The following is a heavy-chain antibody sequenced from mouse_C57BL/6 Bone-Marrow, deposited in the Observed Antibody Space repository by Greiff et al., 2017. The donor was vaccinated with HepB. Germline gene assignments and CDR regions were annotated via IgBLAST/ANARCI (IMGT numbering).Heavy chain of an antibody. D-gene: IGHD1-1*01. CDR3: TYYYGSSYGYWYFDV. V-gene: IGHV14-4*01. Sequence: VQLQQSGAELVRPGASVKLSCTASGFNIKDDYMHWVKQRPEQGLEWIGWIDPENGDTEYASKLQGKATITADTSSNTAYLQLSSLTSEDTAVYYCTYYYGSSYGYWYFDVWGTGTTVTVSS. J-gene: IGHJ1*03. CDR1: GFNIKDDY. CDR2: IDPENGDT.